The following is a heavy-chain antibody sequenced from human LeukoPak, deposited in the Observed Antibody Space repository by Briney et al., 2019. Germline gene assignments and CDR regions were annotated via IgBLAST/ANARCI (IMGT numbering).Heavy chain of an antibody. V-gene: IGHV4-30-2*01. D-gene: IGHD3-10*01. Sequence: SQTLSLTCAVPGGSISSGGYSWSWIRQPPGKGLEWIGYIYHSGSTYYNPSLKSRVTISVDTSKNQFSLNVTSVTAADTAVYYCARDRGQLFDPWGQGILVTVSS. CDR1: GGSISSGGYS. CDR3: ARDRGQLFDP. J-gene: IGHJ5*02. CDR2: IYHSGST.